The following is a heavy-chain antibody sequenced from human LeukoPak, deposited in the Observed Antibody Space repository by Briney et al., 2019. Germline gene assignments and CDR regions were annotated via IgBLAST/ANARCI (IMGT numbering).Heavy chain of an antibody. V-gene: IGHV3-23*01. CDR1: GFTFRIYG. CDR3: ARGTGYTYAFTGRERTKSRLDY. Sequence: GGSLRLSCAASGFTFRIYGMSWVRQAPGKGLEWVSAISGSGGSTYYADSVKGRFTISRDNSKNTLYLQMNSLRAEDTAVYYCARGTGYTYAFTGRERTKSRLDYWGQGTLVTVSS. CDR2: ISGSGGST. J-gene: IGHJ4*02. D-gene: IGHD5-18*01.